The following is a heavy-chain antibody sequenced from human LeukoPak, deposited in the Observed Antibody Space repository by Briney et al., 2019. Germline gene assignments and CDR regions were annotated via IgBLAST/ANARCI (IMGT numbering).Heavy chain of an antibody. Sequence: PSETLSLTCTVSGGSISSSSYYWGWIRQPPGKGLEWIGSIYYSGSTYYNPSLKSRVTISVDTSKNQFSLKLSSVAAADTAVYYCARDRFYGGAVAPIDYWGQGTLVTVSS. V-gene: IGHV4-39*07. CDR1: GGSISSSSYY. D-gene: IGHD4/OR15-4a*01. CDR3: ARDRFYGGAVAPIDY. CDR2: IYYSGST. J-gene: IGHJ4*02.